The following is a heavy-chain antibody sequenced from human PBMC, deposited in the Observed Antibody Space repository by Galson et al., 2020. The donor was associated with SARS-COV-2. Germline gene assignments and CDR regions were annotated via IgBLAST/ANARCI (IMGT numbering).Heavy chain of an antibody. CDR3: TTGGTYYDDVWGSYRYTRGDY. D-gene: IGHD3-16*02. Sequence: GGPLRLSCAASEFTFSNAWMSWVRQAPGKGLEWFGRIKSKTDGRTTDYAAPVKGRFTISRDDSKNTLYLQMNSLKTEDTAVYYCTTGGTYYDDVWGSYRYTRGDYWGQGTLVTVSS. J-gene: IGHJ4*02. V-gene: IGHV3-15*01. CDR1: EFTFSNAW. CDR2: IKSKTDGRTT.